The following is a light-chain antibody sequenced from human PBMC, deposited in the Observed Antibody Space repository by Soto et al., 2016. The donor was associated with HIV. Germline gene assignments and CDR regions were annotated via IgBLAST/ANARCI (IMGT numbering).Light chain of an antibody. J-gene: IGKJ1*01. CDR2: KAS. V-gene: IGKV1-5*03. CDR1: QSISSW. CDR3: QQYNGYSWT. Sequence: DIQMTQSPSTLSASVGDRVTITCRASQSISSWVAWYQQKPGKAPNLLIYKASNLESGVPSRFRGSGSGTEFTLTINNLQPDDFANYYCQQYNGYSWTFGQGTKVEIK.